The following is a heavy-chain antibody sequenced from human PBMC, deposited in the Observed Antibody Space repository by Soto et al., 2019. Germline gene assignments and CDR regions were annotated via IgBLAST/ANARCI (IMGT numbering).Heavy chain of an antibody. V-gene: IGHV4-39*01. Sequence: SETLSPTRDVFGGFICIWADYWGWIRPPPGKGLEWIGNIHYSGSTNYNPSLKSRLSISVDTSKNQFSLKLSSVTAADTAVYYCARLVYDSSGYRPGWGQGTLVTVSS. CDR1: GGFICIWADY. CDR2: IHYSGST. J-gene: IGHJ4*02. D-gene: IGHD3-22*01. CDR3: ARLVYDSSGYRPG.